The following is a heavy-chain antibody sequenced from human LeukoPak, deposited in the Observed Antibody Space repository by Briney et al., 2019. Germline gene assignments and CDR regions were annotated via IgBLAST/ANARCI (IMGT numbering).Heavy chain of an antibody. CDR2: IHSGDSTT. CDR1: GFTFRSHS. Sequence: GGSLRLSCAASGFTFRSHSMNWVLQAPGKGLEWISYIHSGDSTTYYADSVKGRFTISRDNAKNSLYLQMNSLGAEDTAIYYCAIIGYNWRLDYWGQGILVTVSS. V-gene: IGHV3-48*04. CDR3: AIIGYNWRLDY. J-gene: IGHJ4*02. D-gene: IGHD1-1*01.